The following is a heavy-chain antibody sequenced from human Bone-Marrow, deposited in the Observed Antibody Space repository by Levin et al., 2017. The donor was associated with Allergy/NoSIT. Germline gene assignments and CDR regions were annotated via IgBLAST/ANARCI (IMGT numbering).Heavy chain of an antibody. Sequence: GGSLRLSCAASGFTFSSYWMSWVRQAPGKGLEWVANIKQDGSEKYYVDSVKGRFTISRDNAKNSLYLQMNSLRAEDTAVYYCARDLTGYCSGGSCYDNWFDPWGQGTLVTVSS. V-gene: IGHV3-7*01. CDR1: GFTFSSYW. CDR2: IKQDGSEK. D-gene: IGHD2-15*01. CDR3: ARDLTGYCSGGSCYDNWFDP. J-gene: IGHJ5*02.